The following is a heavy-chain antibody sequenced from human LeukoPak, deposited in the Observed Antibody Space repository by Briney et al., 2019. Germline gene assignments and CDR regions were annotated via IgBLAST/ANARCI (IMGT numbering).Heavy chain of an antibody. J-gene: IGHJ4*02. D-gene: IGHD6-19*01. V-gene: IGHV3-7*04. CDR1: GFSFSNYW. CDR2: IKQDGSEK. Sequence: GGALRLSCAASGFSFSNYWMSWVRQAPGKGLEWVANIKQDGSEKYYVDSVKGRFTISRDNAKNSLFLQMNSLRAEDTAVYYCARDQWQWLGHFDYWGQGTLVTVSS. CDR3: ARDQWQWLGHFDY.